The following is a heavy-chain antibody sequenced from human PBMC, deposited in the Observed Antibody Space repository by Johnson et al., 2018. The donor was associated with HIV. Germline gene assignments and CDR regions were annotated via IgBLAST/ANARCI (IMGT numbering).Heavy chain of an antibody. Sequence: QVQLVESGGGLVQPGGSLRLSCAASGFTFSSYGMHWVRQAPGKGLEWVAVIWYDGSNKYYADSVKGRFTISRDNSKNTLYLQMNSLRAEDTAVYYCAKDLEEGQQWLIGAFDIWGQGTMVTVSS. CDR1: GFTFSSYG. CDR3: AKDLEEGQQWLIGAFDI. J-gene: IGHJ3*02. CDR2: IWYDGSNK. D-gene: IGHD6-19*01. V-gene: IGHV3-30*02.